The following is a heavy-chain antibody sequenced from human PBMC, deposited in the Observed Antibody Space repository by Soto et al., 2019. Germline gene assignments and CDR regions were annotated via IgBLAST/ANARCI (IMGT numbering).Heavy chain of an antibody. V-gene: IGHV3-15*07. D-gene: IGHD4-17*01. J-gene: IGHJ4*02. CDR1: GFIFSNAW. CDR3: ATSGTMVYGDATRPHFDY. CDR2: IKGKTDGGTT. Sequence: GGSLRLSCAVSGFIFSNAWMNWVRQTPGKGLEWVGRIKGKTDGGTTDYAEFVKGRFTISGDDSKNTLFLQMNSLETEETAVYYCATSGTMVYGDATRPHFDYWGQGTLVTVSS.